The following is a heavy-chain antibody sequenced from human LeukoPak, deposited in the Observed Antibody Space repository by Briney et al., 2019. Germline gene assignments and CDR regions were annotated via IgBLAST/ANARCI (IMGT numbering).Heavy chain of an antibody. J-gene: IGHJ4*02. CDR3: ARRSGGADY. CDR2: IYPGDSDT. V-gene: IGHV5-51*01. CDR1: GFTFSSYW. Sequence: GESLQISCKGSGFTFSSYWIAWVRQMPGKGLEWMGIIYPGDSDTRYSPSFQGQVTISADKSITTAYLQWSSLQASDTAIYYCARRSGGADYWGQGTLVTVSS. D-gene: IGHD3-16*01.